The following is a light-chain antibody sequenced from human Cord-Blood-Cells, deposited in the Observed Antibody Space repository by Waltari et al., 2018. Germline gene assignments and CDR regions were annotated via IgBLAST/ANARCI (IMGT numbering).Light chain of an antibody. J-gene: IGKJ2*01. Sequence: EIQMTQSPSTLSASVGDRVTITCRASQSISSWLAWYQQKPGKAPKLLIYKASSLESGVPSRFSGSGSGTEFTLTISSLQPDDFATYYGQQYNSYFPYTFGQGTKLEIK. CDR2: KAS. CDR3: QQYNSYFPYT. CDR1: QSISSW. V-gene: IGKV1-5*03.